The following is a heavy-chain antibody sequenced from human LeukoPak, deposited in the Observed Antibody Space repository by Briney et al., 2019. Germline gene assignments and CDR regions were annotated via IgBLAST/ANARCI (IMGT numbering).Heavy chain of an antibody. D-gene: IGHD6-19*01. CDR2: ISAYNGAT. CDR3: AKLYRSGWPLECMDV. CDR1: GFTFTSYA. V-gene: IGHV1-18*01. J-gene: IGHJ6*02. Sequence: ASVKVSCKASGFTFTSYAFGWVRQAPAQGLEWMGWISAYNGATKYAQKFQGRVTMITDTSTSTVYMELRSLQSDDTAVYYCAKLYRSGWPLECMDVGGQGTTVTVS.